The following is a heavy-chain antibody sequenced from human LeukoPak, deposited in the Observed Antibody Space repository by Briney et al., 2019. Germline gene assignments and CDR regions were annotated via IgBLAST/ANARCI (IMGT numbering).Heavy chain of an antibody. Sequence: PGGSLRLLRGVWGFTFSSYSMNWVRQARGKGLEGVSSISSSSRYIYCADSVKGRFPISRDNAKNSLHLQMNSLSAEDTAVYYCARPPDYWGQGTLVTVSS. CDR3: ARPPDY. V-gene: IGHV3-21*01. CDR2: ISSSSRYI. CDR1: GFTFSSYS. J-gene: IGHJ4*02.